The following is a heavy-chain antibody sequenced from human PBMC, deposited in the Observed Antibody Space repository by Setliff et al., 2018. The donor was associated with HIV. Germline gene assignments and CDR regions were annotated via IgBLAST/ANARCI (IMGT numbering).Heavy chain of an antibody. D-gene: IGHD3-10*01. CDR2: IYHSGST. V-gene: IGHV4-38-2*01. CDR1: GYSISNGYY. J-gene: IGHJ4*02. Sequence: PSETLSLTCALSGYSISNGYYWGWIRQPSGKGLEWIGSIYHSGSTFYNPSLRSRVTISVDPSQDQFSLRLTSVTAADTAVYYCAARNSGNPTRHFDYWGQGTLVTVSS. CDR3: AARNSGNPTRHFDY.